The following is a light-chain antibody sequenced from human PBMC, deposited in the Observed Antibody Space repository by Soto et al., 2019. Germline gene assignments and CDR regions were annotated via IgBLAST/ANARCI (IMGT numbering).Light chain of an antibody. J-gene: IGKJ1*01. V-gene: IGKV3-15*01. CDR1: QSVNSN. CDR3: QQSNNWPQP. CDR2: DAS. Sequence: EIVMTQSQATLSVSPGETATLSCSASQSVNSNLAWYQQKPGQAPRLLISDASTRAAGLPARFSGSGSGTEFTLTISSLQSEDFAVYFCQQSNNWPQPFGQGTKVEIK.